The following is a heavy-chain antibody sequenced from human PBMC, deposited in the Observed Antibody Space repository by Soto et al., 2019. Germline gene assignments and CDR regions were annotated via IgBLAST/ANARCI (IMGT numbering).Heavy chain of an antibody. CDR2: IDPSDSYT. J-gene: IGHJ6*02. Sequence: DSLTISCKGSGYSFTSYWISLVRQMRGKGLEWMGRIDPSDSYTNYSPSFQGHVTISADKSISTAYLQWSSLKASDTAMYYCARRPAAARLRQPGMDVWGQGTTVTVSS. D-gene: IGHD6-6*01. CDR3: ARRPAAARLRQPGMDV. CDR1: GYSFTSYW. V-gene: IGHV5-10-1*01.